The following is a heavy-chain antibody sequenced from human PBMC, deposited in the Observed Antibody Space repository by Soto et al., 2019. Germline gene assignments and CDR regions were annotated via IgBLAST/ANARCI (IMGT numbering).Heavy chain of an antibody. Sequence: GASVKVSCKASGGTFSSYAISWVRQAPGQGLEWMGGIIPIFGTANYAQKFQGRVTITADESTSTAYMELSSLRSEDTAVYYCARGGICSSTSCYSNWFDPWGQGTLVTVS. D-gene: IGHD2-2*02. V-gene: IGHV1-69*13. CDR2: IIPIFGTA. CDR1: GGTFSSYA. CDR3: ARGGICSSTSCYSNWFDP. J-gene: IGHJ5*02.